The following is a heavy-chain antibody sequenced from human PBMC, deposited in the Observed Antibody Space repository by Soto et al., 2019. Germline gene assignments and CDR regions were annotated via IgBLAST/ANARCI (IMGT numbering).Heavy chain of an antibody. V-gene: IGHV3-23*01. CDR2: ISASGAST. Sequence: EVQLLESGGGLVQPGGSLRLSCAASGFTFNNYAMNWVRQAPGKGLEWVSPISASGASTYYADSVKGRFAISRDNSKNTLYLQMISLRGEDTAVYYCAKDERRHYFDYWGQGTLVTVSS. CDR1: GFTFNNYA. CDR3: AKDERRHYFDY. J-gene: IGHJ4*02.